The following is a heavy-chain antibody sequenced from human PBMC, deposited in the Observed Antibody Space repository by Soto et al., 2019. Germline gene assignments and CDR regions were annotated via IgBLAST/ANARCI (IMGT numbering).Heavy chain of an antibody. Sequence: GASVKVSCKASGGTFSSYAISWVRQAPGQGLEWMGGIIPIFGTANYAQKFQGRVTITADESTSTAYMELSSLRSEDTAVYYCARPARNRPAAIRNWGQGTLVTVSS. J-gene: IGHJ4*02. CDR2: IIPIFGTA. CDR1: GGTFSSYA. V-gene: IGHV1-69*13. CDR3: ARPARNRPAAIRN. D-gene: IGHD2-2*01.